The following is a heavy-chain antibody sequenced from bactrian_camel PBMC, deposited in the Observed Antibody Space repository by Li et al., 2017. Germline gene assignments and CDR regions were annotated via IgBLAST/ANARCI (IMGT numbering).Heavy chain of an antibody. Sequence: VQLVESGGGLVQPGGSLRLSCVASGFTFRRYYWTWVRQAPGKGLEWVSSITSGGGSTDYADSVKGRFTISRDNAKNTLYLQMNSLKPEDTAVYYCAAGLFADFGLGLGTQVTVS. CDR2: ITSGGGST. J-gene: IGHJ4*01. V-gene: IGHV3S40*01. CDR1: GFTFRRYY. D-gene: IGHD5*01.